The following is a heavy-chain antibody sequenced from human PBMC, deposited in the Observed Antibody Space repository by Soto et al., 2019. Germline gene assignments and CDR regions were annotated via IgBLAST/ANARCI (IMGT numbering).Heavy chain of an antibody. CDR2: ISAYNGNT. V-gene: IGHV1-18*01. J-gene: IGHJ4*02. D-gene: IGHD6-19*01. Sequence: GASVKVACKASGYTFTSYGISWVRQAPGQGLEWMGWISAYNGNTNYAQKLQGRVTMTTDTSTSTAYMELRSLRSDDTAVYYCARDIARGSGWYRSCFGYWGQGTMSTVST. CDR1: GYTFTSYG. CDR3: ARDIARGSGWYRSCFGY.